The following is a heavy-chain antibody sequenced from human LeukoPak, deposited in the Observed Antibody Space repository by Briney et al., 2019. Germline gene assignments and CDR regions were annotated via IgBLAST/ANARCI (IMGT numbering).Heavy chain of an antibody. J-gene: IGHJ4*02. D-gene: IGHD4-17*01. V-gene: IGHV1-46*01. CDR3: VREDYGSAIKCPDY. Sequence: ASVTVSCKASGYIFINYFIHWVRQAPGQGLEWMGLINPNGGSTTYAQKFQDRVTMTGDTSTRTVYMELSSLRSEDTAVYYCVREDYGSAIKCPDYWGQGTLVTVSS. CDR1: GYIFINYF. CDR2: INPNGGST.